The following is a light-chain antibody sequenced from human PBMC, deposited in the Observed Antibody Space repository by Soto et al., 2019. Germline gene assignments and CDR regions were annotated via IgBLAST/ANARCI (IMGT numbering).Light chain of an antibody. Sequence: IQLTQSPSSLSASVGDRVTITCRASQGISSYLAWYQQKPGKAPKLLIYAASTLQSGVPSRFSGSGSGTDFTLTISSLQPADFATYYCQQLNSYPVTFGPGTKVDIK. CDR1: QGISSY. CDR3: QQLNSYPVT. V-gene: IGKV1-9*01. J-gene: IGKJ3*01. CDR2: AAS.